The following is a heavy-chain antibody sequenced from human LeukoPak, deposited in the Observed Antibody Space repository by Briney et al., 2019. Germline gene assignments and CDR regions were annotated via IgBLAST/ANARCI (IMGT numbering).Heavy chain of an antibody. D-gene: IGHD1-26*01. CDR2: INHSGST. J-gene: IGHJ4*02. CDR1: GGSFSGYY. V-gene: IGHV4-34*01. CDR3: ANLGTRLGGEESGNY. Sequence: SETLSLTCAVYGGSFSGYYWSWIRQPPGKGLEWIGEINHSGSTNYSPSLKSRVTISVDTSKNQFSLKLSSVTAADTAVYYCANLGTRLGGEESGNYWGQGTLVTVSS.